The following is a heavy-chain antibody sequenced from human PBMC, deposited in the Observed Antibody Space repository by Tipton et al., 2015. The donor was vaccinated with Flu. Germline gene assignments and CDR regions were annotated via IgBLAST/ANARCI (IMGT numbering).Heavy chain of an antibody. J-gene: IGHJ4*02. D-gene: IGHD6-19*01. CDR2: INHSGST. Sequence: TLSLTCTVSGYSISSGYYWGWIRQPPGKGLEWIGSINHSGSTYYNPSLKSRVTISVDTSKNQFSLKRSSVTAADTAVYYCARGPEQWLVNPHYFDYWGQGTLVTVSS. V-gene: IGHV4-38-2*02. CDR3: ARGPEQWLVNPHYFDY. CDR1: GYSISSGYY.